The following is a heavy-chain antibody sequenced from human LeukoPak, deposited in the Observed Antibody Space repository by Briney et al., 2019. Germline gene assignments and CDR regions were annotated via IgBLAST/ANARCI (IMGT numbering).Heavy chain of an antibody. CDR1: GFPFSSYG. V-gene: IGHV3-33*01. J-gene: IGHJ3*02. CDR3: ARIYCGGDCLDAAPLSDASDI. D-gene: IGHD2-21*02. Sequence: GRSLRLSCAASGFPFSSYGMHWVRQAPGKGLEWVAVIWYDGSKKYYGDSVKGRFTTSRDNSKNTLYLRVNSLRAEDTAVYYCARIYCGGDCLDAAPLSDASDIWGQGTMVTVSS. CDR2: IWYDGSKK.